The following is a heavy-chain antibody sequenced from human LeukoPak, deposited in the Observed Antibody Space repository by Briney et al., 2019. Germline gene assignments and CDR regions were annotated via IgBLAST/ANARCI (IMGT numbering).Heavy chain of an antibody. V-gene: IGHV3-11*01. D-gene: IGHD2-15*01. CDR2: ISSSGSTI. Sequence: PGGSLRLACAASGFTFSDYYMSWIRQAPGKGLEWVSYISSSGSTIYYAESVKGRFTICRDNAKNSLYLQMNNLRAEATAVYYCARDRRYCSGGSCSNWSDPWGQGTLVTVSS. J-gene: IGHJ5*02. CDR3: ARDRRYCSGGSCSNWSDP. CDR1: GFTFSDYY.